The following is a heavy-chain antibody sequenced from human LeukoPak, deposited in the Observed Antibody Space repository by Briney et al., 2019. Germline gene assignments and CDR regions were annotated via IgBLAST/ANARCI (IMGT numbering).Heavy chain of an antibody. J-gene: IGHJ6*03. V-gene: IGHV1-18*01. CDR1: GYTTNTFG. CDR3: ANVAKGRYFYYYMDV. D-gene: IGHD2-15*01. Sequence: ASVKVSCKASGYTTNTFGITWVRQASGQGLEWIGWISPYNAYTKYADRLQGRVTLTTDTSTTTSYMELRSLRSDDTALYFCANVAKGRYFYYYMDVWGKGTTVIVS. CDR2: ISPYNAYT.